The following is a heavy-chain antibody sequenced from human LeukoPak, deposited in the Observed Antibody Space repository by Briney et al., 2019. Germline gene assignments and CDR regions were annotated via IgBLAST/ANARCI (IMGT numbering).Heavy chain of an antibody. V-gene: IGHV1-69*05. Sequence: SVKVSCKASGGTFISYAISWVRQAPGQGLEWMGRIIPIFGTANYAQKFKGRVTITTDESTSTAYMERSRQREKDTAAYYCEREGAMATSYYYYYYMDVWGKGPTVTVSS. CDR2: IIPIFGTA. J-gene: IGHJ6*03. CDR1: GGTFISYA. D-gene: IGHD5-24*01. CDR3: EREGAMATSYYYYYYMDV.